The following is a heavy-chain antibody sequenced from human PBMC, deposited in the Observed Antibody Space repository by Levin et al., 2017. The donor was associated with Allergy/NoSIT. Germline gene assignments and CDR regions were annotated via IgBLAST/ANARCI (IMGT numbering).Heavy chain of an antibody. V-gene: IGHV3-33*01. D-gene: IGHD4-17*01. CDR1: GFVFGTFG. Sequence: GESLKISCTGSGFVFGTFGMHWVRQIPGKGLEWVAVVWFDETNTHYADPVKGRFIISRDNPKNTMYLTMNNLRVEDTAVYYCARNGLTGESDFWGQGTLVIVSS. CDR2: VWFDETNT. CDR3: ARNGLTGESDF. J-gene: IGHJ4*02.